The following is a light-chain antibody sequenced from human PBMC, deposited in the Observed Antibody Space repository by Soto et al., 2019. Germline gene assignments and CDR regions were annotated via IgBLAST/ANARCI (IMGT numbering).Light chain of an antibody. Sequence: QAVVTQSLSASASLGASVKLTCTLSSWHSSYAIAWHQQQTEKGPRYLMKLNSDGSHNKGDGIPDRISGSSSGAERYLTISSLQSEDEADYYCQTWGSGIVVFGAGTKLTAL. V-gene: IGLV4-69*01. J-gene: IGLJ3*02. CDR1: SWHSSYA. CDR3: QTWGSGIVV. CDR2: LNSDGSH.